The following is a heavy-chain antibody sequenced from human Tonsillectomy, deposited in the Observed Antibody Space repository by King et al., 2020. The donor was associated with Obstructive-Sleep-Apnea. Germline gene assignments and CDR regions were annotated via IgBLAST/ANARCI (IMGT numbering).Heavy chain of an antibody. Sequence: QLQESGPGLVKPSETLSLTCTVSGDSISSTDYYWGWIRQPPGKGLNWIGSISYGGSTYYNPSLKSRVTISIDTSKNQFSLKLSSVTAADTAVYYGAREGMMLGTTNGLSYWGQGTLVTVSS. CDR2: ISYGGST. V-gene: IGHV4-39*07. D-gene: IGHD1-26*01. J-gene: IGHJ4*02. CDR1: GDSISSTDYY. CDR3: AREGMMLGTTNGLSY.